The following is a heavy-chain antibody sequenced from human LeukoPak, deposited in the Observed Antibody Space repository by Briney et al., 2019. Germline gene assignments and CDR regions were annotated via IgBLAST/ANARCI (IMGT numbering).Heavy chain of an antibody. D-gene: IGHD4-11*01. CDR1: GGSISSGGYS. Sequence: PSETLSLTCAVSGGSISSGGYSWSWLRQPPGKGLEWIGYIYHSGSTYYNPSLKSRVTISVDRSKNQFSLKLSSVTAADTAVYYCARGDYTGSFDYWGQGTLVTVSS. CDR3: ARGDYTGSFDY. J-gene: IGHJ4*02. CDR2: IYHSGST. V-gene: IGHV4-30-2*01.